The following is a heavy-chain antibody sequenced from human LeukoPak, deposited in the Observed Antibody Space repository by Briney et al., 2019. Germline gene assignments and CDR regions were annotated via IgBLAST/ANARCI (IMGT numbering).Heavy chain of an antibody. J-gene: IGHJ6*02. D-gene: IGHD5-12*01. Sequence: GESLKISCKGSGYSFTSYWIGWVRQLPGKGLEWMGIIYPGDSDTRYSPSFQGQVTISADKSISTAYLQWSSLKASDTAMYYCARHSVYGGNPNYYYGMDVWGQGTTVTVSS. V-gene: IGHV5-51*01. CDR1: GYSFTSYW. CDR2: IYPGDSDT. CDR3: ARHSVYGGNPNYYYGMDV.